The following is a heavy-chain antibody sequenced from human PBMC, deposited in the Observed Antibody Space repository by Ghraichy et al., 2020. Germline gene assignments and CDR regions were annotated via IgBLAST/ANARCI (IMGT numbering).Heavy chain of an antibody. CDR2: ISGSGGST. Sequence: GESLNISCAASGFTFSSYAMSWVRQAPGKGLEWVSAISGSGGSTYYADSVKGRFTISRDNSKNTLYLQMNSLRAEDTAVYYCAKVIGSYYGSGSYHPMDYWGQGTLVTVSS. CDR3: AKVIGSYYGSGSYHPMDY. D-gene: IGHD3-10*01. V-gene: IGHV3-23*01. CDR1: GFTFSSYA. J-gene: IGHJ4*02.